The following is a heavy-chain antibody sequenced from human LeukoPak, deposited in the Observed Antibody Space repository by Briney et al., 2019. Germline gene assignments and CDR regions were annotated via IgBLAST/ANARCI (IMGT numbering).Heavy chain of an antibody. CDR1: RFTASGNY. CDR2: IYSGGST. CDR3: ARDMTTGDYYYGMDV. D-gene: IGHD4-17*01. J-gene: IGHJ6*02. Sequence: GGSLRLSCAASRFTASGNYMSWVRQAPGKGLEWVSVIYSGGSTYYADSVKGRFTISRDNSKNTLYLQMNSLRAEDTAVYYCARDMTTGDYYYGMDVWGQGTTVTVSS. V-gene: IGHV3-66*01.